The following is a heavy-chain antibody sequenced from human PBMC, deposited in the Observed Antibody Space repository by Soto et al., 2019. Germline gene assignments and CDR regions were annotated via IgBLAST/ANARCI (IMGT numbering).Heavy chain of an antibody. J-gene: IGHJ4*01. CDR1: GDTFKNYA. CDR2: IIPIFCKT. D-gene: IGHD2-15*01. V-gene: IGHV1-69*01. Sequence: QVQLVQSGAEVRKPGSSVKVSCRASGDTFKNYAISWVRQAPGQGLEWMGGIIPIFCKTDYAQTFHGRVTINGDESTYTAHMELRRPRYYGTARYYCATLGYNYGPFDYWGRGLLVTVSS. CDR3: ATLGYNYGPFDY.